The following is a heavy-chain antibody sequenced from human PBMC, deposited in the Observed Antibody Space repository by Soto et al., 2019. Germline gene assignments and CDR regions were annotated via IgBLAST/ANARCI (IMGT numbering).Heavy chain of an antibody. J-gene: IGHJ4*02. V-gene: IGHV3-33*01. CDR2: IWYDGSNK. CDR3: AREYCGGECSFDY. CDR1: GFTFSSYG. Sequence: QVQLVESGGGVVQPGRSLRLSCAASGFTFSSYGMHWVRQAPGKGLEWVAVIWYDGSNKYYADSVKGRFTISRDNSKNTLYLQMNSLRAEDTAVYYCAREYCGGECSFDYWGQGTLVTVSS. D-gene: IGHD2-21*01.